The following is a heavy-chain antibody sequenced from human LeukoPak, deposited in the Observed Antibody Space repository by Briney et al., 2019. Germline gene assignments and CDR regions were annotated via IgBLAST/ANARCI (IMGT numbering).Heavy chain of an antibody. J-gene: IGHJ4*02. CDR3: ARLLNYYDSSGYYQYYFDY. D-gene: IGHD3-22*01. CDR1: VYTFTSYY. CDR2: INPSDGSA. Sequence: ASVTVSCKSSVYTFTSYYLHWVRQAPGQGLEWMGIINPSDGSASYAQKFQGRVTMDRDTSTSTVYMELSSLRSEDTAVYYCARLLNYYDSSGYYQYYFDYWGQGTLVTVSS. V-gene: IGHV1-46*01.